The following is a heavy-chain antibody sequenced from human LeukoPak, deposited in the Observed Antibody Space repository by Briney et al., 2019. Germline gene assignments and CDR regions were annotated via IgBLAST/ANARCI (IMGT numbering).Heavy chain of an antibody. D-gene: IGHD6-6*01. CDR2: INHSGST. V-gene: IGHV4-34*01. CDR1: GGSFSGYY. CDR3: ARVTREAARYWYFDL. J-gene: IGHJ2*01. Sequence: SETLSLTCAVYGGSFSGYYWSWLRQPPGKGLEWIGEINHSGSTNYNPSLKSRVTISVDTSKNQFSLKLSSVTAADTAVYFCARVTREAARYWYFDLWGRGTLVTVSS.